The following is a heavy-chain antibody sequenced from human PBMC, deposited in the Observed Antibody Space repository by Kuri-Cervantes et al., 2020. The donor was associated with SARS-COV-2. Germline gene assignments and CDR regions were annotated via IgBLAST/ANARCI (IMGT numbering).Heavy chain of an antibody. Sequence: SQTLSLTCAVSDFSISSDYYRAWIRQPPRKGLEWIGNIYHGGSTFYNSSLQSRVTISLDTSTNQFSLKLSSLTAADTAVYYCARLLRVWLVLDYWGQGTLGTVSS. J-gene: IGHJ4*02. V-gene: IGHV4-38-2*01. CDR2: IYHGGST. CDR1: DFSISSDYY. D-gene: IGHD6-19*01. CDR3: ARLLRVWLVLDY.